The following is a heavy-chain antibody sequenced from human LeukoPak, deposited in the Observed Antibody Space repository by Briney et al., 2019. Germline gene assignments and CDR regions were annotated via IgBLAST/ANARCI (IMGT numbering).Heavy chain of an antibody. J-gene: IGHJ4*02. CDR2: ISGSGGST. CDR3: AKEAGRSTYYYGSGSYYNPYYFDY. V-gene: IGHV3-23*01. CDR1: GFTFSSYA. Sequence: GGSLRLSCAASGFTFSSYAMSWVRQAPGKGLEWVSAISGSGGSTYYADSVKGRFTISRDNSKNTLYLQMNSLRAEDTAVYYCAKEAGRSTYYYGSGSYYNPYYFDYWGQGTLVTVSS. D-gene: IGHD3-10*01.